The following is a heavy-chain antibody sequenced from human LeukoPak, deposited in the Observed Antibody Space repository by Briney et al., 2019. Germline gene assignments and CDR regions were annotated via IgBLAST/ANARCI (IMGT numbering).Heavy chain of an antibody. CDR2: INHSGST. Sequence: PSETLSLTCAVYGGSFSGYYWSWIRQPPGKGLEWIGEINHSGSTNCNPSLKSRVTISVDTSKNQFSLKLSSVTAADTAVYYCARVRRYYYYMDVWGKGTTVTVSS. V-gene: IGHV4-34*01. CDR1: GGSFSGYY. J-gene: IGHJ6*03. CDR3: ARVRRYYYYMDV.